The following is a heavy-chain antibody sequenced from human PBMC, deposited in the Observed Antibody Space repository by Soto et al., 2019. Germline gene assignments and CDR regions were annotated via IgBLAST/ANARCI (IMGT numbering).Heavy chain of an antibody. Sequence: SETLSLTCTVSGGSISSGDYYWSWIRQPPGKGLEWIGYIYYSGSTYYSPSLKSRVTISVDTSKNQFSLKLSSVTAADTAVYYCARVGGYPPTSYYGMDVWGQGTTVTVSS. J-gene: IGHJ6*02. V-gene: IGHV4-30-4*01. CDR3: ARVGGYPPTSYYGMDV. CDR1: GGSISSGDYY. D-gene: IGHD3-22*01. CDR2: IYYSGST.